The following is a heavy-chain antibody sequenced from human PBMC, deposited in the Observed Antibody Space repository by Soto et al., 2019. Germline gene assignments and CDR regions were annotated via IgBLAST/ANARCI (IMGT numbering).Heavy chain of an antibody. J-gene: IGHJ6*02. Sequence: GASVKVSCKASGYTFTSYYMHWVRQAPGQGLEWMGIINPSGGSTSYAQKFQGRVTMTRDTSTSTVYMELSSLRSEDTAVYYCARDLIVVVPAAIAYYYYGMDVWGQGTTVTVSS. CDR2: INPSGGST. CDR1: GYTFTSYY. D-gene: IGHD2-2*02. V-gene: IGHV1-46*01. CDR3: ARDLIVVVPAAIAYYYYGMDV.